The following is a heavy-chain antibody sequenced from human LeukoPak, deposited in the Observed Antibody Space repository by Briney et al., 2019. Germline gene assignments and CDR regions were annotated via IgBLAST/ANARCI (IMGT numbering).Heavy chain of an antibody. CDR3: ARDNQGYGGYSSSVFDY. D-gene: IGHD6-6*01. CDR1: GGSISIYY. Sequence: SETLSLTCTVSGGSISIYYWSWLRQPPGKGLEWIGYIYYSGSTNYNPSLKSRVTISVDTSKTQFSLKLSSVTAADTAVYYCARDNQGYGGYSSSVFDYWGQGTLVTVSS. V-gene: IGHV4-59*12. CDR2: IYYSGST. J-gene: IGHJ4*02.